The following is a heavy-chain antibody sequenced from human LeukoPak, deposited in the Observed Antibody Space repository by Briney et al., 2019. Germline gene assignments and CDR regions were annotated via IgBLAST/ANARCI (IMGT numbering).Heavy chain of an antibody. CDR2: INHSGST. V-gene: IGHV4-34*01. D-gene: IGHD2-15*01. CDR1: GGSFSGYY. Sequence: SETLSLTCAVYGGSFSGYYWSWIRQPPGKGLEWIGEINHSGSTNYNPSLKSRVTISVDTSKNQFSLKLSSVTAADTAVHYCARGHYLRYCSGGSCFHGPYYYYYGMDVWGQGTTVTVSS. CDR3: ARGHYLRYCSGGSCFHGPYYYYYGMDV. J-gene: IGHJ6*02.